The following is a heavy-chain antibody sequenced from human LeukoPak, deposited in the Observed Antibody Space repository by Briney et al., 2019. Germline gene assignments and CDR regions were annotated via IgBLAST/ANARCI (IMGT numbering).Heavy chain of an antibody. V-gene: IGHV4-34*01. D-gene: IGHD6-13*01. J-gene: IGHJ1*01. CDR1: GGSFSGYD. CDR2: INHSGST. CDR3: ARGRAAEY. Sequence: SETLSLTCAVYGGSFSGYDWSWIRQPPGKGLEWIGEINHSGSTNYNPSLKSRVTISEDTSKNQFSLKVTSVTAADTAVYYCARGRAAEYWGQGTLVTVSS.